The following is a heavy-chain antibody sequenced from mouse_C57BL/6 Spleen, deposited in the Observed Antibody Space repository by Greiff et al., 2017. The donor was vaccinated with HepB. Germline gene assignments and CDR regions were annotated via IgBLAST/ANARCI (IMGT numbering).Heavy chain of an antibody. CDR3: ARSAPYYAIDY. V-gene: IGHV1-82*01. CDR2: IYPGDGDT. Sequence: QVQLQQSGPELVKPGASVKISCKASGYAFSSSWMNWVKQRPGKGLEWIGRIYPGDGDTNYNGKFKGKATLTADKSSSTAYMQLSSLTSEDSAVYFCARSAPYYAIDYWGQGTSVTVSS. CDR1: GYAFSSSW. J-gene: IGHJ4*01.